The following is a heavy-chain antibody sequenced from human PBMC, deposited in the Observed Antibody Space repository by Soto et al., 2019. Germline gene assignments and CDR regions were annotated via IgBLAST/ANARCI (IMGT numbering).Heavy chain of an antibody. D-gene: IGHD3-16*01. J-gene: IGHJ5*02. CDR1: GGRISMNNNY. V-gene: IGHV4-39*01. CDR2: LYYSRRY. Sequence: QTVSLTCSVSGGRISMNNNYWVCIRPAPGQGLEWIGGLYYSRRYYYNPSLKSRVTISVDTSKNQSSLKLSSVTAADTAVYYCARQIPTPTFMITFGGVLAGGFDPWGPGTLVTVSS. CDR3: ARQIPTPTFMITFGGVLAGGFDP.